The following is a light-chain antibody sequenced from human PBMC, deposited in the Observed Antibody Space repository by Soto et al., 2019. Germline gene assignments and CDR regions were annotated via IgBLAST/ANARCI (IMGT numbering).Light chain of an antibody. J-gene: IGKJ4*01. Sequence: EIVMTQSPVTLSVSPGERATLSCRASQSVDSNLAWYQQKAGQAPRLLIYGASTRATGIPAGFSGSGSGTEFTLTISSLQSEDFAVYYCQQYNNWLTFGGGTK. V-gene: IGKV3-15*01. CDR3: QQYNNWLT. CDR1: QSVDSN. CDR2: GAS.